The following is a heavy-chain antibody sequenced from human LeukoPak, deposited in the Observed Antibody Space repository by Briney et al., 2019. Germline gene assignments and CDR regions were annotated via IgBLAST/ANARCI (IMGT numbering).Heavy chain of an antibody. CDR2: ISSSSSYI. Sequence: GGSLRLSCAASGFTFSIYSMNWVRQAPGKGLEWVSSISSSSSYIYYADSVKGRFTIPRDNAKNSLYLQMNSLRAEDTAVYYCASEWGKGFVYWGQGTLVTVSS. CDR3: ASEWGKGFVY. J-gene: IGHJ4*02. D-gene: IGHD3-16*01. CDR1: GFTFSIYS. V-gene: IGHV3-21*01.